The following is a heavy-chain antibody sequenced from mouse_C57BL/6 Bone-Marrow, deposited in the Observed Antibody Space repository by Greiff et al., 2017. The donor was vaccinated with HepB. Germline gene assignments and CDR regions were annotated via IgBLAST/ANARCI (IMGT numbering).Heavy chain of an antibody. CDR1: GYTFTSYG. Sequence: DVKLQESGAELVRPGSSVKMSCKTSGYTFTSYGINWVKQRPGQGLEWIGYIYIGNGYTEYNEKFKGKATLTSDTSSSTAYMQLSSLTSEDSAIYFCARNLWLRIYAMDYWGQGTSVTVSS. CDR2: IYIGNGYT. CDR3: ARNLWLRIYAMDY. V-gene: IGHV1-58*01. D-gene: IGHD2-2*01. J-gene: IGHJ4*01.